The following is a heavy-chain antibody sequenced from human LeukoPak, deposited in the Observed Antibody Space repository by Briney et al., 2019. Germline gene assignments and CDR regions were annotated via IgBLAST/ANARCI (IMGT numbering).Heavy chain of an antibody. CDR3: ATTHCSSTSCWNGDFDY. Sequence: GESLKISCAASGFTFSSYSMNWVRQAPGKGLEWVSSISSSSSYIYYADSVKGRFTISRDNAKNSLYLQMNSLRAEDTAVYYCATTHCSSTSCWNGDFDYWGQGTLVTVSS. J-gene: IGHJ4*02. D-gene: IGHD2-2*01. V-gene: IGHV3-21*01. CDR2: ISSSSSYI. CDR1: GFTFSSYS.